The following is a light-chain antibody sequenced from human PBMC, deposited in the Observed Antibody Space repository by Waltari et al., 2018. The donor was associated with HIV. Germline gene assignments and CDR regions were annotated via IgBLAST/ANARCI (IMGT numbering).Light chain of an antibody. J-gene: IGKJ1*01. CDR2: QIS. V-gene: IGKV2-24*01. CDR3: MQGTHFPRT. CDR1: QTLLHSNGNTY. Sequence: DIVMTQTPLSSPVTPGQPAAFSYKSSQTLLHSNGNTYLSWLHQRPGQPPRVLIYQISKRLSGVPDRFTGSGAGTDFTLKISRMEPEDVGVFYCMQGTHFPRTFGQGTKV.